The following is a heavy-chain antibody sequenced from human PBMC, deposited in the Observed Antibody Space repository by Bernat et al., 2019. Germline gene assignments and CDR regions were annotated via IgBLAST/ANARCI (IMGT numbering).Heavy chain of an antibody. D-gene: IGHD4-17*01. Sequence: QVQLVESGGGVVQPGRSLRLSCAASGFTFSSYAMHWVRQAPGKGLEWVAVISYDGSNKYYADSVKGRFTISRDNSKNTLYLQMNSLRAEDTAVYYCTSTVTTWGDYGGQGTLVTVSS. V-gene: IGHV3-30*01. CDR3: TSTVTTWGDY. CDR2: ISYDGSNK. J-gene: IGHJ4*02. CDR1: GFTFSSYA.